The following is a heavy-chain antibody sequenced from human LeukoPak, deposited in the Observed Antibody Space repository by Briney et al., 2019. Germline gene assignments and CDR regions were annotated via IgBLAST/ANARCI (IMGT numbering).Heavy chain of an antibody. D-gene: IGHD3-3*01. Sequence: GASVKVSCKASGGTFSSYAISWVRQAPGQGLEWMGRIIPILGIANYAQKFQGRVTITADKSTSTAYMELSSLRSEDTAVYYCARDKYQGMVILYYYYGMDVWGQGATVTVSS. V-gene: IGHV1-69*04. J-gene: IGHJ6*02. CDR3: ARDKYQGMVILYYYYGMDV. CDR1: GGTFSSYA. CDR2: IIPILGIA.